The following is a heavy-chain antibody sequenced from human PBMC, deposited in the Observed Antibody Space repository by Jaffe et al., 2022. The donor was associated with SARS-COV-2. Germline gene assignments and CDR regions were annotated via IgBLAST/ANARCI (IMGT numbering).Heavy chain of an antibody. D-gene: IGHD6-19*01. CDR1: GFTFSSYA. CDR2: ISYDGSNK. V-gene: IGHV3-30*04. Sequence: QVQLVESGGGVVQPGRSLRLSCAASGFTFSSYAMHWVRQAPGKGLEWVAVISYDGSNKYYADSVKGRFTISRDNSKNTLYLQMNSLRAEDTAVYYCARDPSNYSSGWYVGYFDYWGQGTLVTVSS. J-gene: IGHJ4*02. CDR3: ARDPSNYSSGWYVGYFDY.